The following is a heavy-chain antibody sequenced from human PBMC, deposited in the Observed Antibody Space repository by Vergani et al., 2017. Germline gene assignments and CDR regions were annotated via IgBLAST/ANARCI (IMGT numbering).Heavy chain of an antibody. J-gene: IGHJ4*02. CDR3: ATIGYRRWGCCFHY. Sequence: QVQLQESGPGLVKPPGTLSLTCAVSGDSISSNNCWTWVRQPPGKGLEWVGEICHTEDTKYSPSLKSRVTVSVDESRNFFSLRRNAVTAADPAVYYCATIGYRRWGCCFHYCRQGMLVTVS. V-gene: IGHV4-4*03. CDR2: ICHTEDT. CDR1: GDSISSNNC. D-gene: IGHD2-15*01.